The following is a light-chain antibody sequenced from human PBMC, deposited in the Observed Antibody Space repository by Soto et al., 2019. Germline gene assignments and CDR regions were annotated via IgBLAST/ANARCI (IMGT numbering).Light chain of an antibody. J-gene: IGLJ2*01. CDR1: NLGSKN. CDR3: QVGDSSTVV. V-gene: IGLV3-9*01. CDR2: RDR. Sequence: SYELTQPLSVSVALGQTARITCGGNNLGSKNVHWYQQKPGRTPVLVIYRDRNRPSGIPERFSGSNSGSTATLTISRAQAGDEADYYCQVGDSSTVVFGGGTKVTVL.